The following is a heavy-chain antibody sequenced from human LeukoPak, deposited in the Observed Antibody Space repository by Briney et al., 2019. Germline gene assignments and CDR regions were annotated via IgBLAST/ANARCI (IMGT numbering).Heavy chain of an antibody. J-gene: IGHJ6*02. V-gene: IGHV3-23*01. Sequence: PGGSLRLSRAASGFTFSSYAMSWVRQAPGKGLEWVSAISGSGGSTYYADSVKGRFTISRDNSKNTLYLQMNSLRAEDTAVYYCAKEWMGGTTGQYYYYGMDVWGQGTTVTVSS. CDR1: GFTFSSYA. CDR3: AKEWMGGTTGQYYYYGMDV. CDR2: ISGSGGST. D-gene: IGHD1-1*01.